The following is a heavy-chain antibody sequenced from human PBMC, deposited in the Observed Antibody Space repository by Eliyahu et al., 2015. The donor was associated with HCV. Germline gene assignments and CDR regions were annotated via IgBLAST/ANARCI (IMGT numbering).Heavy chain of an antibody. V-gene: IGHV3-21*01. D-gene: IGHD2-15*01. CDR2: ISSTSSYI. CDR3: AKEKERSSGGPTLDGFDV. Sequence: EVQLVESGGGLVKPGGSLRLSCGASGFTFSTYSMNWVRQAPGKGLEWVSSISSTSSYIYYADSVKGRFTISRDNAKKSLYLQMNSLRAEDTAVYYCAKEKERSSGGPTLDGFDVWGQGTMVTVSS. CDR1: GFTFSTYS. J-gene: IGHJ3*01.